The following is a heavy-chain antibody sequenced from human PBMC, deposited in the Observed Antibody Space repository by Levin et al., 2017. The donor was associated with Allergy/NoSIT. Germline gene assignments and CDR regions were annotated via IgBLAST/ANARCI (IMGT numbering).Heavy chain of an antibody. CDR1: GYNFTNYG. CDR3: ARVGIDFWGVYQKSWGYLDV. D-gene: IGHD3-3*01. V-gene: IGHV1-18*01. J-gene: IGHJ6*02. CDR2: ISAYNGNT. Sequence: ASVKVSCKASGYNFTNYGISWVRQAPGQGLEWMGWISAYNGNTNYAQKFQGRVTMTIQTSTNTAYMELRSLRSDDTAVYYCARVGIDFWGVYQKSWGYLDVWGQGTTVTVAS.